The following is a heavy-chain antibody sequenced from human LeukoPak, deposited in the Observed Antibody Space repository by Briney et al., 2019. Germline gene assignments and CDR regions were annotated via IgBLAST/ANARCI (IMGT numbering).Heavy chain of an antibody. D-gene: IGHD3-10*01. CDR2: IIPIFGTA. V-gene: IGHV1-69*05. CDR3: ASKADVLLESLGAFDI. J-gene: IGHJ3*02. Sequence: ASVKVSCKASGGTFSSYAISWVRQAPGQGLEWMGGIIPIFGTANYAQKFQGRVTITTDESTSTAYMELSSLRSEDTAVYYSASKADVLLESLGAFDIWGQGTMVTVSS. CDR1: GGTFSSYA.